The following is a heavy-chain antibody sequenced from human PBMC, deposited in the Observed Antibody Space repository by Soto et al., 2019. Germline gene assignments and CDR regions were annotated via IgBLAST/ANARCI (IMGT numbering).Heavy chain of an antibody. D-gene: IGHD3-3*01. CDR1: GGSISSYY. CDR2: IYYSGST. J-gene: IGHJ5*02. Sequence: PSETLSLTCTASGGSISSYYWSWIRQPPGKGLEWIGYIYYSGSTNYNPSLTSRVNISVDTSKNQFSLKLSSVTAAETAVYYCARSAYYDFWSGAYAPTWFDPWGQGNLVTVSS. CDR3: ARSAYYDFWSGAYAPTWFDP. V-gene: IGHV4-59*01.